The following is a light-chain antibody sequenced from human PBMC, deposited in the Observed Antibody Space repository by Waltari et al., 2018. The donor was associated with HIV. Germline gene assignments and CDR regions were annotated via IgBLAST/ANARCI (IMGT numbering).Light chain of an antibody. CDR1: TGAVTTHTF. J-gene: IGLJ2*01. V-gene: IGLV7-43*01. Sequence: LVIQESSLSVSPGGTVTLTCSTDTGAVTTHTFPNWFQQRPGQPPKALIYSGTKAHRWTPAHFSASLVGDRAVLTLSGVRSEDEADYYCLLFYYGVYVFGGGTRLTVL. CDR3: LLFYYGVYV. CDR2: SGT.